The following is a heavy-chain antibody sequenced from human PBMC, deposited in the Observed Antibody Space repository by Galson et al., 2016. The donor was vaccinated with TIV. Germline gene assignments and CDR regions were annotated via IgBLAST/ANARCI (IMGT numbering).Heavy chain of an antibody. CDR2: INPNSGAT. CDR3: ARGVLGVVGATDY. D-gene: IGHD1-26*01. CDR1: AYSFIDYY. Sequence: SVKVSCKASAYSFIDYYMHWVRQAPGQGLEWMGRINPNSGATNYAQKFQGRVTMTRDTSSSTAYMELSRLRSDATAIYYCARGVLGVVGATDYWGQGTLVTVSS. J-gene: IGHJ4*02. V-gene: IGHV1-2*06.